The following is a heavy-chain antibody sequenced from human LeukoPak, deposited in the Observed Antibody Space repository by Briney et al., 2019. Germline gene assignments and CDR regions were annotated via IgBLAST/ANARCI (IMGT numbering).Heavy chain of an antibody. CDR2: ISSGSSYI. CDR1: GFTFSSYN. V-gene: IGHV3-21*01. Sequence: PGGSLRLSCAASGFTFSSYNMNWVRQAPGKGLEWVSSISSGSSYIYYADSVKGRFTISRDNAKNSLYLQVNSLRAEDTAVYYCARGTAHCSGGSCFHPFDDWGQGTLVTVFS. D-gene: IGHD2-15*01. J-gene: IGHJ4*02. CDR3: ARGTAHCSGGSCFHPFDD.